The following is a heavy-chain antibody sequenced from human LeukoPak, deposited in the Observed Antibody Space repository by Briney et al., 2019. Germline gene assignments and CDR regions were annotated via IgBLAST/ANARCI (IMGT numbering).Heavy chain of an antibody. D-gene: IGHD2-15*01. J-gene: IGHJ5*02. CDR3: ARDAKDIVVVVAATAVRFDP. V-gene: IGHV1-18*01. CDR2: ISAYNGNT. Sequence: ASVNVSCKASGYTFTSYGISWVRQAPGQGLEGIGGISAYNGNTNYAQKFQGRVTMTTDTSTSTAYMELRSLRSDDTAVYYCARDAKDIVVVVAATAVRFDPWGQGALVTVSS. CDR1: GYTFTSYG.